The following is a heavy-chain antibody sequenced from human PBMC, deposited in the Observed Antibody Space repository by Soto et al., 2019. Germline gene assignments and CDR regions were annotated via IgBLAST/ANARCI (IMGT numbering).Heavy chain of an antibody. J-gene: IGHJ4*02. CDR3: VRFCTLPSSGTYYLKY. CDR1: GFTFTSFA. V-gene: IGHV3-30*09. D-gene: IGHD3-10*01. CDR2: VSYDGTDK. Sequence: GVSLRLSCAASGFTFTSFAINWIRQAPGKGLEWVAVVSYDGTDKSYADSVRGRFAISRDNYKNTGDLQMNSLRVEDSAVYYCVRFCTLPSSGTYYLKYWAQGTWVTVSA.